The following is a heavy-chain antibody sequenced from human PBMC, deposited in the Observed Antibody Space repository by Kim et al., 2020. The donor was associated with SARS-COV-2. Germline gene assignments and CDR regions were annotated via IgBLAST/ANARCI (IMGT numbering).Heavy chain of an antibody. CDR2: IYHSGST. J-gene: IGHJ3*02. Sequence: SETLSLTCAVSGGSISSSNWWSWVRQPPGKGLEWIGEIYHSGSTNYNPSLKSRVTISVDKSKNQFSQKLSSVTAADTAVYYCARSPQWGDAFDIWGQGTMVTVSS. V-gene: IGHV4-4*02. CDR1: GGSISSSNW. CDR3: ARSPQWGDAFDI. D-gene: IGHD1-26*01.